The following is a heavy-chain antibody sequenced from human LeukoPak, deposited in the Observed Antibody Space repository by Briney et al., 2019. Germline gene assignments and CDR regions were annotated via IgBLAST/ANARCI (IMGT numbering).Heavy chain of an antibody. J-gene: IGHJ6*03. CDR2: INPNSGGT. Sequence: WASVKVSCKASGYTFTSYYMHWVRQAPGQGLEWMGWINPNSGGTNYAQKLQGRVTMTTDTSTSTAYMELRSLRPDDTAVYYCARRYCSGGSCSNHYYYYMDVWGKGTTVTVSS. D-gene: IGHD2-15*01. CDR1: GYTFTSYY. V-gene: IGHV1-2*02. CDR3: ARRYCSGGSCSNHYYYYMDV.